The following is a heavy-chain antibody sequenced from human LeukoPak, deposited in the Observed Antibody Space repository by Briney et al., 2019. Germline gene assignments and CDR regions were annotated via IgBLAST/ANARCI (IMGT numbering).Heavy chain of an antibody. CDR2: ISGSGGST. Sequence: GGTLRLSCAASGFTFSSYGMSWVRQAPGKGLEWVSAISGSGGSTYYADSVKGRFTISRDNSKNALYLQMNSLRAEDTAVYFCARGGVDYYGSGTYYLMYYFDYWGQGALVTVSS. D-gene: IGHD3-10*01. CDR1: GFTFSSYG. V-gene: IGHV3-23*01. J-gene: IGHJ4*02. CDR3: ARGGVDYYGSGTYYLMYYFDY.